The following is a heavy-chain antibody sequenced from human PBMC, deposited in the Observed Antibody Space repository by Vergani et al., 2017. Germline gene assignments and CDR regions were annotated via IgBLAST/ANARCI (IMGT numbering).Heavy chain of an antibody. D-gene: IGHD3-3*01. CDR3: AKEMTIFGVITTGFDY. Sequence: EVQLLESGGGLVQRGGSLRLSCAASGFTFSSYAMSWVRQAPGKGLEWVSTISGSGGSTFYADSVKGWFTISRENSKNTLYLQMSSLRAEDTAVYYCAKEMTIFGVITTGFDYWGQGTLVTVSS. J-gene: IGHJ4*02. CDR2: ISGSGGST. CDR1: GFTFSSYA. V-gene: IGHV3-23*01.